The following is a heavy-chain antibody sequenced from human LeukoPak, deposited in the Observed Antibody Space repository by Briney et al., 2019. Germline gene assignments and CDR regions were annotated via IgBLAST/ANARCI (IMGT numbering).Heavy chain of an antibody. CDR1: GGSISSSNYY. Sequence: SETLSLTCTVSGGSISSSNYYWGWIRQPPGEGLEWIGSIYYTGSTYYNPSLKSRIAISVDTSKNQFSLRLSSLTAADTAVYYCARELVYYGMDVWGQGTTVTVSS. CDR3: ARELVYYGMDV. CDR2: IYYTGST. V-gene: IGHV4-39*07. J-gene: IGHJ6*02.